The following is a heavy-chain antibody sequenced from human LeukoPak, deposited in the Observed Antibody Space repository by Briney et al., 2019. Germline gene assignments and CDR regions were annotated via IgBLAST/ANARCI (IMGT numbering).Heavy chain of an antibody. V-gene: IGHV3-74*01. CDR3: ARDLWGVVVPAADYYYYMDV. J-gene: IGHJ6*03. D-gene: IGHD2-2*01. Sequence: GGSLRLSCAASGFTFSSYWMHWVRQAPGKGLVWVSRINSDGSSTSYADSVRGRFTISRDNAKNTLYLQMNSLRAEDTAVYYCARDLWGVVVPAADYYYYMDVWGKGTTVTVSS. CDR1: GFTFSSYW. CDR2: INSDGSST.